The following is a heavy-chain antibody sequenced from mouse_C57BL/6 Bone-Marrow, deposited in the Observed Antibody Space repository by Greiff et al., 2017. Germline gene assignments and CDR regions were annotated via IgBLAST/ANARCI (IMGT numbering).Heavy chain of an antibody. V-gene: IGHV7-1*01. CDR2: SRNKANDYTT. J-gene: IGHJ4*01. Sequence: EVQRVESGGGLVQSGRSLRLSCATSGFTFSDFYMEWVRQAPGKGLEWIAASRNKANDYTTAYSASVQGRFIVSRDTSQSILYLQMNALRADDTAIYYCARDKIYYAMDYWGQGTSVTVSS. CDR1: GFTFSDFY. CDR3: ARDKIYYAMDY.